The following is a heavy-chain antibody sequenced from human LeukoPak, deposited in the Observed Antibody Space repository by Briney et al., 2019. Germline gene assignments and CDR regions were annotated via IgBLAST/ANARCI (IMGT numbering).Heavy chain of an antibody. CDR2: INPSGGST. CDR1: GYTFTSYY. Sequence: GASVKVSCKASGYTFTSYYMHWVRQAPGQGLEWMGIINPSGGSTSYAQKFQGRVTMTRDMSTSTVYMELSSLRSEDTAVYYWAREGGGPDSRSWYDCWFDPWGQGTLVTVSS. CDR3: AREGGGPDSRSWYDCWFDP. V-gene: IGHV1-46*01. J-gene: IGHJ5*02. D-gene: IGHD6-13*01.